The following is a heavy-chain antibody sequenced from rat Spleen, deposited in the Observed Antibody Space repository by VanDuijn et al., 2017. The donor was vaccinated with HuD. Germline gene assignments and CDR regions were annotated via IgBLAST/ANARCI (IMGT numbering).Heavy chain of an antibody. J-gene: IGHJ3*01. CDR3: STENYWFAY. V-gene: IGHV5S10*01. CDR2: INYDGSRT. D-gene: IGHD1-10*01. CDR1: GFTFSDYY. Sequence: EVQLVESGGGLAQPGRSLKLSCAASGFTFSDYYMAWVRQAPTKGLEWVATINYDGSRTDYRDSVKGRFTISRDNAKSTLYLQMNSLRSEDTATYYCSTENYWFAYWGQGTLVTVSS.